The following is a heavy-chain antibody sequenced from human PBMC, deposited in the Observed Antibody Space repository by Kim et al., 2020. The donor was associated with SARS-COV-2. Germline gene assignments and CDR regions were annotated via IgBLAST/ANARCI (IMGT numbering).Heavy chain of an antibody. CDR2: IWYDGSNK. V-gene: IGHV3-33*01. Sequence: GGSLRLSCAASGFTFSSYGMHWVRQAPGKGLEWVAVIWYDGSNKYYADSVKGRFTISRDNSKNTLYLQMNSLRAEDTAVYYCARDRVVGSSRPDYWGQGTLVTVSS. CDR3: ARDRVVGSSRPDY. CDR1: GFTFSSYG. J-gene: IGHJ4*02. D-gene: IGHD2-2*01.